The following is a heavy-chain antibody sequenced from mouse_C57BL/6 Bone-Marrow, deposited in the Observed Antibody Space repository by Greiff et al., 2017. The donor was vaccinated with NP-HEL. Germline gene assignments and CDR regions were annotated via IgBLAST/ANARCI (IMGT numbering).Heavy chain of an antibody. V-gene: IGHV5-12*01. CDR3: ATLDY. CDR1: GFTFSDYY. J-gene: IGHJ2*01. Sequence: EVQRVESGGGLVQPGGSLKLSCAASGFTFSDYYMYWVRQTPEKRLEWVAYISNGGGSTYYPDTVKGRFTISRDNAKNTLYLQMNRLKSEDTAMYYCATLDYWGQGTTLTVSS. CDR2: ISNGGGST.